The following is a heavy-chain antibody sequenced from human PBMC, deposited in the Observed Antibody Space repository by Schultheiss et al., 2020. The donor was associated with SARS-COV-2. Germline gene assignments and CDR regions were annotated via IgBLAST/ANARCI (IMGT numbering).Heavy chain of an antibody. D-gene: IGHD3-10*01. CDR1: GFTFSSYS. CDR3: ARDSRRGYWYFDL. Sequence: GGSLRLSCAASGFTFSSYSMNWVRQAPGKGLEWVSSISSSSSYIYYADSVKGRFTISRDNAKNSLYLQMNSLRAEDTAVYYCARDSRRGYWYFDLWGRGTLVTVSS. CDR2: ISSSSSYI. V-gene: IGHV3-21*01. J-gene: IGHJ2*01.